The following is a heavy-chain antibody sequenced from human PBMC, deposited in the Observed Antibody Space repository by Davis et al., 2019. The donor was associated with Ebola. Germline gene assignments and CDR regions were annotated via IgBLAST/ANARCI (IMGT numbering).Heavy chain of an antibody. V-gene: IGHV3-21*01. D-gene: IGHD2-2*01. CDR2: ISSSSSYI. CDR3: ATSPSRRPDWFDS. Sequence: LKISCVASGFTFSSYSITWVRQAPGKGLEWVSSISSSSSYIFYADSVRGRFTIPRDNTKNSLYLQMNSLRAEDTAVYYCATSPSRRPDWFDSWGQGTLVTVSS. J-gene: IGHJ5*01. CDR1: GFTFSSYS.